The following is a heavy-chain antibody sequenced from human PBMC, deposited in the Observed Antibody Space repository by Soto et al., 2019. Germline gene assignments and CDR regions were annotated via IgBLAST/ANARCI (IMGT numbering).Heavy chain of an antibody. CDR3: TRDGRYSGYPPPAF. D-gene: IGHD5-12*01. Sequence: GGSLRLSCAASGFIFSNAWMNWVRQAPGKGLEWVGFIRSKAYGGTTEHAASVKGRFTISRDDSKSIAYLQMNSLKAEDTAVYHCTRDGRYSGYPPPAFWGQGTLVTVSS. CDR2: IRSKAYGGTT. CDR1: GFIFSNAW. J-gene: IGHJ4*02. V-gene: IGHV3-49*04.